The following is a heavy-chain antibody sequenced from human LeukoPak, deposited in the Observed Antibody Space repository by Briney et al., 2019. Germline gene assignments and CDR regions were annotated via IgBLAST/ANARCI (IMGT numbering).Heavy chain of an antibody. V-gene: IGHV3-23*01. CDR3: AKNYGTSRPFYDY. Sequence: PGGSLRLSCAASGFTFSNYAMTWVRQAPGKGLQRVSAISGDAIYTYYLDSVKGRFTTSRDNSKNTLFLQMNSLRADDTAVYYCAKNYGTSRPFYDYWGQGIVVTVAS. J-gene: IGHJ4*02. CDR1: GFTFSNYA. D-gene: IGHD4-17*01. CDR2: ISGDAIYT.